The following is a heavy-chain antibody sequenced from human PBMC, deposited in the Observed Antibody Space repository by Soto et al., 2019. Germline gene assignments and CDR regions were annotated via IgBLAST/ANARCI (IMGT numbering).Heavy chain of an antibody. J-gene: IGHJ5*02. CDR2: IYWDDEK. D-gene: IGHD3-10*01. CDR1: GFSLSTSGVG. V-gene: IGHV2-5*02. CDR3: AHIPVGERHLYNWFDP. Sequence: QITLKESGPTLVKPTQTLTLTCTFSGFSLSTSGVGVGWIRQPPGKALQWLALIYWDDEKRYSPSLKSRLTITKDTSKNQVVLTMTNMDPVDAATYYCAHIPVGERHLYNWFDPWGQGTPVTVSS.